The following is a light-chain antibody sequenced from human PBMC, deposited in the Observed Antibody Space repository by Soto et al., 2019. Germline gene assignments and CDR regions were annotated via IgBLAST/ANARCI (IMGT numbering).Light chain of an antibody. CDR2: SAS. J-gene: IGKJ1*01. Sequence: IQMTQSPSSLSASVGDRVTITCLASQVITNFLAWYQQKPGKVPRLLIYSASTLQSGVPSRFSGSGSGAEFTLTISSLQPDDFATYYCQQYNSYSWTFGQGTKVDIK. V-gene: IGKV1-27*01. CDR1: QVITNF. CDR3: QQYNSYSWT.